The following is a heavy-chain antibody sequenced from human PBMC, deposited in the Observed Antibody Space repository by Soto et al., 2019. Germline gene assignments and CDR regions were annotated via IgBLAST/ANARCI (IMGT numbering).Heavy chain of an antibody. J-gene: IGHJ6*02. CDR1: GGSISSGGYY. Sequence: PSETLSLTCTVSGGSISSGGYYWSWIRQHPGKGLEWIGYIYYSGSTYYNPSLKSRVTISIDTSKNQFSLKLSSVTAADKAVYYCARVLVTTSGGMDVWGQGNTVTVSS. CDR2: IYYSGST. D-gene: IGHD4-4*01. V-gene: IGHV4-31*03. CDR3: ARVLVTTSGGMDV.